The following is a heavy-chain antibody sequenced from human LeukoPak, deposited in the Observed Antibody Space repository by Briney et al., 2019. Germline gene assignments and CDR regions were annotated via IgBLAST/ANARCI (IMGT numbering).Heavy chain of an antibody. CDR1: GFTFTTYA. CDR3: AKGMTTVTIDAFDI. Sequence: GGSLRLSCAASGFTFTTYAMNWVRQAPGKGLEWVAGISGSAGNTYYADSVKGRFTISRDTSKNTPYLQMNSLRAEDTAVYYCAKGMTTVTIDAFDIWGQGTMVTVSS. J-gene: IGHJ3*02. D-gene: IGHD4-17*01. V-gene: IGHV3-23*01. CDR2: ISGSAGNT.